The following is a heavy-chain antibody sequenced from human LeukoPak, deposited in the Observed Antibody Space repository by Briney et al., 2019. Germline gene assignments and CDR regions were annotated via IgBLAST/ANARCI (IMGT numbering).Heavy chain of an antibody. V-gene: IGHV3-23*01. J-gene: IGHJ4*02. CDR3: AKDRHYYDSSGYYFF. CDR1: GFTFSSYA. D-gene: IGHD3-22*01. Sequence: PGGSLRLSCAASGFTFSSYAMSWVRQAPGKGLEWVSAISGSGGSTYYADSVKGRFTISRDSSKNTLYLQMNSLRAEDTAVYYCAKDRHYYDSSGYYFFWGQGTLVTVSS. CDR2: ISGSGGST.